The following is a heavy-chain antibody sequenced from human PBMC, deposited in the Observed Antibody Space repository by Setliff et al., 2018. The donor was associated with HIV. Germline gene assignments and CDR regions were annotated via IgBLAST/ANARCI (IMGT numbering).Heavy chain of an antibody. Sequence: GGSLRLSCAASGFTFSDHAMSWVRQAPGKGLEWVSTITSRAGTKYYADSVKGRFTISRDNSKNMLYVEMKNLRVEDTALYYCAKAGGTSWEFDFWGQGVLVTVSS. CDR2: ITSRAGTK. V-gene: IGHV3-23*01. CDR1: GFTFSDHA. CDR3: AKAGGTSWEFDF. J-gene: IGHJ4*02. D-gene: IGHD6-13*01.